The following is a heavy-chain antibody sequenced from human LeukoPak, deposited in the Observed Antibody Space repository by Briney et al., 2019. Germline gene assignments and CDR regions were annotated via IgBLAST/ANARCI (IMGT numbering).Heavy chain of an antibody. CDR2: ISYVGST. J-gene: IGHJ3*02. CDR1: DDSFSSHY. V-gene: IGHV4-59*11. D-gene: IGHD4-17*01. Sequence: SETLSLTCAVSDDSFSSHYWTWIRQPPGKGLEGIGYISYVGSTNYNPSLKSRVTISIDTSRNQFSLRLSSVTAADTAVYYCARDLVTVTKGFDIWGQGTMVSVSS. CDR3: ARDLVTVTKGFDI.